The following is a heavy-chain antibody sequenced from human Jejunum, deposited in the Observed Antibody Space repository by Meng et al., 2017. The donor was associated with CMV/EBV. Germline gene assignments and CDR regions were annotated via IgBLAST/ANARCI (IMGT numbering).Heavy chain of an antibody. V-gene: IGHV3-11*06. J-gene: IGHJ4*02. CDR1: GLTFSDQY. Sequence: QVQWVESGGGLVKPGGSLRLSCAAYGLTFSDQYMSWIRQAPGKGLELISYISSSGDYTNYADSVRGRFTVSRDNAKNSLYLQLNSLRAEDTALYYCTTVHYYAINYWGQGTLVTVSS. D-gene: IGHD1-26*01. CDR2: ISSSGDYT. CDR3: TTVHYYAINY.